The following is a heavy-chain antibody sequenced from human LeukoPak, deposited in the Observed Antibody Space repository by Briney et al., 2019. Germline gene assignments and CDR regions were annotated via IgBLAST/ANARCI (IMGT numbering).Heavy chain of an antibody. CDR3: ARRAYSSSWYYYYYYMDV. J-gene: IGHJ6*03. Sequence: ASVKVSCKASGYTFTGYYMHWVRQAPGQGLEWMGWIDPNSGGTNYAQKFQGRVTMTRNTSISTAYMELSSLRSEDTAVYYCARRAYSSSWYYYYYYMDVWGKGTTVTISS. CDR1: GYTFTGYY. CDR2: IDPNSGGT. D-gene: IGHD6-13*01. V-gene: IGHV1-2*02.